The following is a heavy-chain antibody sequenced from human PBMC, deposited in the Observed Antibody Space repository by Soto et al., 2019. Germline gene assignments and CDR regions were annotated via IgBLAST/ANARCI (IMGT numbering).Heavy chain of an antibody. CDR1: GFSLSTSGVG. V-gene: IGHV2-5*02. D-gene: IGHD3-22*01. Sequence: QITLKESGPTLVKPTQTLTLTCTFSGFSLSTSGVGVGWIRQPPGKALEWLALIYWDDDKRYSPSLKSRLTITKYTSQNQVVLTMTNMDPVDTAPYDCAHSPGSSSAYYVSSGYYGWGQGTLVTVSS. CDR3: AHSPGSSSAYYVSSGYYG. CDR2: IYWDDDK. J-gene: IGHJ4*02.